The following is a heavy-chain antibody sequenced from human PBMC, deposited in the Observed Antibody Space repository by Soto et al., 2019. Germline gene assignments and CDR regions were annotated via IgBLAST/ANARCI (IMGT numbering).Heavy chain of an antibody. CDR2: INAGYGNT. J-gene: IGHJ4*02. CDR3: ARVYSSSWYYFDY. CDR1: GYTFTSYA. V-gene: IGHV1-3*01. D-gene: IGHD6-13*01. Sequence: QVQLVQSGAEVKKPGASVKVSCKASGYTFTSYAMHWVRQAPGQRLEWMGWINAGYGNTKYSQKFQGRVTITRDTSASTAYMELSSLRSEDTAVYYCARVYSSSWYYFDYWGQGTLVTVSS.